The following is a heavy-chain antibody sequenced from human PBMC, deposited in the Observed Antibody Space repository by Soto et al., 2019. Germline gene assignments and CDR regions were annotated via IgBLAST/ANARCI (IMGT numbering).Heavy chain of an antibody. CDR3: ARGGRYTAMAPYAFEI. J-gene: IGHJ3*02. CDR2: INPNSGGT. V-gene: IGHV1-2*04. CDR1: GYTFTGYY. Sequence: GASVKVSCKASGYTFTGYYMHWVRQAPGQGLEWMGWINPNSGGTNYAQKFQGWVTMTRDTSISTAYMELSRLRSDDTAVYYCARGGRYTAMAPYAFEIWGQGTMVTVSS. D-gene: IGHD5-18*01.